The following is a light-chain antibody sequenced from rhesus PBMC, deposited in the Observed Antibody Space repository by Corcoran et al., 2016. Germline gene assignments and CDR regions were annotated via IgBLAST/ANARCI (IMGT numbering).Light chain of an antibody. CDR1: QGISSY. V-gene: IGKV1-28*03. CDR3: LQHNSYPWT. Sequence: DIQMTQSPSSLSASVGDTVTITCRASQGISSYLNWFQQKPGKAPKLLIYDASSLESGVPSRFSGSGSVTDFTLTISSLQPEDFAAYYCLQHNSYPWTFGQGTKVEIK. CDR2: DAS. J-gene: IGKJ1*01.